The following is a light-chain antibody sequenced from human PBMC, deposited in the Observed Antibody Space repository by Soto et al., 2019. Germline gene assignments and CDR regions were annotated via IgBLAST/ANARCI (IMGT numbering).Light chain of an antibody. Sequence: DIVFTQSRATWSLSPGDRATLSCRASQSVSSYLAWYQQQPGQAPRLIVYAASKRAPGIPASFIGSGSGRDFTLTVSCLEPEGFALYYCRQRRCWPTFCRGTKVDI. V-gene: IGKV3-11*02. J-gene: IGKJ1*01. CDR3: RQRRCWPT. CDR2: AAS. CDR1: QSVSSY.